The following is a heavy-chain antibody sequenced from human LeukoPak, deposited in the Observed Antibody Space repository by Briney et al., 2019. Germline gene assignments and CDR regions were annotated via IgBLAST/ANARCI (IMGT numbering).Heavy chain of an antibody. J-gene: IGHJ6*03. CDR1: GFTFSSYW. CDR3: ARVPYQGSGYYYYYYYMDV. V-gene: IGHV3-7*01. D-gene: IGHD3-10*01. CDR2: IKQDGSEK. Sequence: SGGSLRLSCAASGFTFSSYWMSWVRQAPGKGLEWVANIKQDGSEKYYVDSVKGRFTISRDNAKNSLYLQMNSLRAEDTAVYYCARVPYQGSGYYYYYYYMDVWGKGTTVTVSS.